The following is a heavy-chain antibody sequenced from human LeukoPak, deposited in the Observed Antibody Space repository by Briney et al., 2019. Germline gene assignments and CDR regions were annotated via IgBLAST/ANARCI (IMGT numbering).Heavy chain of an antibody. J-gene: IGHJ4*02. D-gene: IGHD3-3*01. Sequence: PSETLSLTCAVYGGSFSGYYWSWIRQPPGKGLEWIGEISHSGSTKYTPSLKSRVTISVDTSKNQFYLKLSSVTAADTAVYYCAKGFERNYDFWSGYYGDYWGQGTLVTVSS. CDR3: AKGFERNYDFWSGYYGDY. CDR2: ISHSGST. CDR1: GGSFSGYY. V-gene: IGHV4-34*01.